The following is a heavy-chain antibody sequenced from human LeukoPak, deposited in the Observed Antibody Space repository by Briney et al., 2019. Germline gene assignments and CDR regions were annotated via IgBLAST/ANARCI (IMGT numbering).Heavy chain of an antibody. V-gene: IGHV4-59*12. J-gene: IGHJ4*02. CDR2: IYYSGST. D-gene: IGHD4-17*01. CDR1: GGSISSYY. Sequence: SETLSLTCTVSGGSISSYYWSWIRQPPGKGLEWIGYIYYSGSTNYNPSLKSRVTISVDTSKNQFSLKLSSVTAADTAVYYCARRLGDYRKTFDYWGQGTLVTVSS. CDR3: ARRLGDYRKTFDY.